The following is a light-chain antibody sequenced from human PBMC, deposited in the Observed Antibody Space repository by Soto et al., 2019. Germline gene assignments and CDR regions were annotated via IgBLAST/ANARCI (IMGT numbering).Light chain of an antibody. CDR1: NRDVGNYNR. CDR3: NSYTVSGTFV. J-gene: IGLJ2*01. Sequence: QSALTQPPSVSGFPGQSVTISCTGTNRDVGNYNRVSWYQQPPGTAPKLILYEVNNRPSGVPDRFSGSKSGNTASLIISGLHTEDEADYYCNSYTVSGTFVFGGGTKLTVL. CDR2: EVN. V-gene: IGLV2-18*02.